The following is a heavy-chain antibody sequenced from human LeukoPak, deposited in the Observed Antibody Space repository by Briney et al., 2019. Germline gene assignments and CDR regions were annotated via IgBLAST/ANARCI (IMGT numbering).Heavy chain of an antibody. J-gene: IGHJ4*02. CDR3: SKHSRHCCDY. CDR1: AVTFSSYA. D-gene: IGHD2-15*01. Sequence: GGAPRLSCAASAVTFSSYAISRGRHAPGEGVQGVSAISGSGGSTCYADSVKGRFTISRDNYKNTLYLQMNGLRAEDTAVYDCSKHSRHCCDYWGQGTLVTVSS. CDR2: ISGSGGST. V-gene: IGHV3-23*01.